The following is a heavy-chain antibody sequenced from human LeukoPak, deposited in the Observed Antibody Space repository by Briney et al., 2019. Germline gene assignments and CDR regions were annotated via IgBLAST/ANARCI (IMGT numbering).Heavy chain of an antibody. V-gene: IGHV4-59*01. Sequence: SETLSLTCTVSGGSISDYSWSWIRQPPGKGLEWIGYIYYSGSTNYNPSLKSRVTISVDTSKNQFSLKLSSVTAADTAVYYCAKGGSGWYNWFDPWGQGTLVTVSS. D-gene: IGHD6-19*01. J-gene: IGHJ5*02. CDR2: IYYSGST. CDR3: AKGGSGWYNWFDP. CDR1: GGSISDYS.